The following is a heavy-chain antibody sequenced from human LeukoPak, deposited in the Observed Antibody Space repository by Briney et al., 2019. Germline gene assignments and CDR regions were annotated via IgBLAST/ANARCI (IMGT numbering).Heavy chain of an antibody. Sequence: ASVKVSCKASGYTFTSYDINWVRQATGQGLEWMGWMNPNSGNTGYAQKFQGRVTMTRNTSISTAYMELSSLRSEDTAVYYCARSGWSPVYYYYYMDVWGKGTTVTVSS. D-gene: IGHD6-19*01. CDR2: MNPNSGNT. J-gene: IGHJ6*03. CDR1: GYTFTSYD. CDR3: ARSGWSPVYYYYYMDV. V-gene: IGHV1-8*01.